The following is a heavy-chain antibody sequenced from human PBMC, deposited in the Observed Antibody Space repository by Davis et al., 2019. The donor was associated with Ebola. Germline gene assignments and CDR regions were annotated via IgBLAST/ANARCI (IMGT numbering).Heavy chain of an antibody. V-gene: IGHV4-34*01. CDR3: ARGTAITGTRKGGNWFDP. CDR2: INHSGST. Sequence: PSETLSLTCAVYGGSFSGYYWSWIRQPPGKGLEWIGEINHSGSTNYNPSLKSRVTISVDTSKNQFSLKLSSVTAADTAVYYCARGTAITGTRKGGNWFDPWGQGTLVTVSS. D-gene: IGHD1-7*01. CDR1: GGSFSGYY. J-gene: IGHJ5*02.